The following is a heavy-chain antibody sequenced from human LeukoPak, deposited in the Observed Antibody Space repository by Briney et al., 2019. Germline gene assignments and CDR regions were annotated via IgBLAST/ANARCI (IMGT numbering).Heavy chain of an antibody. V-gene: IGHV3-30*01. CDR1: GFTFSSFA. J-gene: IGHJ4*02. Sequence: GRSLRLSCAASGFTFSSFALHWVRQAPGKGLEWVAIISNDGSDAGYADSVKGRFTISRDNSKSTLYLQMDSLRGEDTAVYYCARPRVIYYTDPFDHWGQGALVTVSS. D-gene: IGHD1-26*01. CDR2: ISNDGSDA. CDR3: ARPRVIYYTDPFDH.